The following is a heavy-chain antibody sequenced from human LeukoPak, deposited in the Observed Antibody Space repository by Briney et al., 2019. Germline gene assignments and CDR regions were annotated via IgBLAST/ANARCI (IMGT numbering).Heavy chain of an antibody. J-gene: IGHJ5*02. Sequence: GGSLRLSCAASGFTFSSSAMSWGRQAPGRGLACFSTISVSLRATSFAASVNGRFTISSDNSKNPLYLQMNRLRAEDTAVYSCAKDRPFFKAWGQGTQVTVSS. CDR1: GFTFSSSA. CDR3: AKDRPFFKA. CDR2: ISVSLRAT. V-gene: IGHV3-23*01.